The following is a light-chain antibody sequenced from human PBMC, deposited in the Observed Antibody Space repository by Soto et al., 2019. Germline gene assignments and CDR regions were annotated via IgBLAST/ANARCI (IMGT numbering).Light chain of an antibody. CDR3: QQYGWPSLT. CDR2: GAC. J-gene: IGKJ4*01. Sequence: SVWTQSPCTLTLYQGERATLSWRASQSVSSNYLAWYQQKPGQAPRLLIYGACNKATGIPDRFSGRGSGTDFSLTICILQPEDFAVYYCQQYGWPSLTFGGGTKVDIK. V-gene: IGKV3-20*01. CDR1: QSVSSNY.